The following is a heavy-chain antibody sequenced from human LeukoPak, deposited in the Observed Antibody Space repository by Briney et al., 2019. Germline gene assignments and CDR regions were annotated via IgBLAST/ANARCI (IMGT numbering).Heavy chain of an antibody. CDR2: ITSSGGST. Sequence: GGSLRLSCAASGFTFSSYAMSWVRQAPGRGLQWVSSITSSGGSTYYADSVKGRFTISRDNSKNTLYLQMNSLRAEDTAVFYCAKDLRGAYWGQGVLVTVSS. CDR1: GFTFSSYA. D-gene: IGHD1-26*01. CDR3: AKDLRGAY. J-gene: IGHJ4*02. V-gene: IGHV3-23*01.